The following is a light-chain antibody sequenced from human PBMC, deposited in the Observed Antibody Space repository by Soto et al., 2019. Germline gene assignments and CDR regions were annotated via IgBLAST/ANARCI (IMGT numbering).Light chain of an antibody. J-gene: IGKJ4*01. CDR1: QSINKW. V-gene: IGKV1-9*01. Sequence: DIQMTQSPSTLSASVGDTVTITCRASQSINKWLAWYQQKAGKAPKLLIYAASTLQSGVPSRFSGSGSGTEFTLTITSVQPEDFATYYCQQLNYYPLTFGGGTKVDIK. CDR2: AAS. CDR3: QQLNYYPLT.